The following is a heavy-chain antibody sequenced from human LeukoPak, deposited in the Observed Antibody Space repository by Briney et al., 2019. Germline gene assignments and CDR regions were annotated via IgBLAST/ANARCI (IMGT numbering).Heavy chain of an antibody. CDR1: GFTFSGYA. D-gene: IGHD3-10*01. Sequence: GGSLRLSCAASGFTFSGYAMHWVRQASGKGLEWVSVIYSGGSTYYADSVKGRFTISRDNSKNTLYLQMNNLRAEDTAVYYCASSLWFGELYSYGMDVWGQGTTVTVSS. CDR3: ASSLWFGELYSYGMDV. V-gene: IGHV3-53*01. J-gene: IGHJ6*02. CDR2: IYSGGST.